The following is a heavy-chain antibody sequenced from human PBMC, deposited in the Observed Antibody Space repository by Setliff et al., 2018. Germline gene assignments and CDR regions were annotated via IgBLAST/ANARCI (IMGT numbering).Heavy chain of an antibody. CDR3: ARVHYETSTYSPTLFDH. D-gene: IGHD3-22*01. CDR1: GFSFSDYY. V-gene: IGHV3-11*01. CDR2: ISNDAYTI. J-gene: IGHJ4*02. Sequence: GESLKISCAASGFSFSDYYMMWIRQAPGKGLEWVSYISNDAYTIHYADSMKGRLTISRDNSKNSVFLQMNSLRVEDTAVYYCARVHYETSTYSPTLFDHWGQGALVTV.